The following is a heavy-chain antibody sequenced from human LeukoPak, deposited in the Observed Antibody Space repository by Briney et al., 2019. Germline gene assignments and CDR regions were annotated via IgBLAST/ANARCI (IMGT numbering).Heavy chain of an antibody. CDR2: ISGGGGST. CDR3: AKRTVTLYYSDY. J-gene: IGHJ4*02. Sequence: GGSLRLSCAASGFTFSSYAMSWVRQAPGKGLEWVSAISGGGGSTYYADSVKGRFTISRDNSKNTLYLEMNSLRAEDTAVYYCAKRTVTLYYSDYWGQGTLVTVSS. D-gene: IGHD4-17*01. CDR1: GFTFSSYA. V-gene: IGHV3-23*01.